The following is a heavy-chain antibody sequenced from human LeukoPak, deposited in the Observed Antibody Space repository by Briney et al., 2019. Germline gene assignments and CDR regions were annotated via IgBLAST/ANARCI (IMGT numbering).Heavy chain of an antibody. D-gene: IGHD3-10*02. CDR1: GFSFDDYD. CDR2: INWNGSST. J-gene: IGHJ5*02. CDR3: ARGLWWGSNWFAP. Sequence: PGGSLSLSCAASGFSFDDYDSSWVRQAPGKGLEWVSGINWNGSSTGYADSVKGRFSISRDDATHSLYLQMNSLRAEDTALYYCARGLWWGSNWFAPW. V-gene: IGHV3-20*04.